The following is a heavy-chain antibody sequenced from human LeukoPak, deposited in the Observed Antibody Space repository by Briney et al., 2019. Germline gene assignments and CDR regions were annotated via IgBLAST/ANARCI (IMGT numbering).Heavy chain of an antibody. CDR2: ISSSSSTI. CDR3: ARETYYYGSGSYPHYYYMDV. Sequence: GGSLRLSCAASGFTFSSYSMNWVRQAPGKGLEWVSYISSSSSTIYYADSVKGRFTIFRDNAKNSLYLQMNSLRAEDTAVYYCARETYYYGSGSYPHYYYMDVWGKGTTVTVSS. CDR1: GFTFSSYS. J-gene: IGHJ6*03. D-gene: IGHD3-10*01. V-gene: IGHV3-48*04.